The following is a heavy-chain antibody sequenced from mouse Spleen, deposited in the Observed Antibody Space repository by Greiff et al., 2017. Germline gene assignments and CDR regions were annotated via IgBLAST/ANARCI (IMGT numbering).Heavy chain of an antibody. D-gene: IGHD2-13*01. CDR1: GYTFTSYW. CDR3: ARRESGAYGDPFAY. Sequence: QVQLQQPGAELVRPGASVKLSCKASGYTFTSYWMNWVKQRPEQGLEWIGRIDPYDSETHYNQKFKDKAILTVDKSSSTVYMELSRLTSEDSAVYFCARRESGAYGDPFAYWGQGTLVTVSA. CDR2: IDPYDSET. J-gene: IGHJ3*01. V-gene: IGHV1-52*01.